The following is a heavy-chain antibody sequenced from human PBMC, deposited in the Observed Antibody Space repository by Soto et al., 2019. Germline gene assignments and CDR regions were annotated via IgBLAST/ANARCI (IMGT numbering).Heavy chain of an antibody. Sequence: QVQLQESGPGLVKPSETLSLTCTVSGGSISSYYWSLIRQPPGKGLEWIGYIYYSGSTNYNPSLKRRFTRSVDTSKNQFSLKLSSVTAADTAVYYCAREGGHYCDYCGQGTLVTVSS. CDR1: GGSISSYY. V-gene: IGHV4-59*08. J-gene: IGHJ4*02. CDR3: AREGGHYCDY. CDR2: IYYSGST. D-gene: IGHD3-16*01.